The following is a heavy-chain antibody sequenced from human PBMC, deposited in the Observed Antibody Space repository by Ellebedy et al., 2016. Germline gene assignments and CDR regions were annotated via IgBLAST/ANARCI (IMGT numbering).Heavy chain of an antibody. D-gene: IGHD4-17*01. CDR2: ISGSGGST. CDR3: AKLTMTTVTTGSGSWFDP. Sequence: GGSLRLSXAASGFTFSSYTMSWVRQAPGKGLEWVSAISGSGGSTYYADSVKGRFTISRDNSKNTLYLQMNSLRAEDTAVYYCAKLTMTTVTTGSGSWFDPWGQGTLVTVSS. J-gene: IGHJ5*02. CDR1: GFTFSSYT. V-gene: IGHV3-23*01.